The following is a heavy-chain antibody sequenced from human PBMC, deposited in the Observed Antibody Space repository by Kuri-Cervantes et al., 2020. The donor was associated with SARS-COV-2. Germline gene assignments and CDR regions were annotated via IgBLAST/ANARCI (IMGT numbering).Heavy chain of an antibody. J-gene: IGHJ6*02. CDR2: ISSTGSNI. D-gene: IGHD1-1*01. CDR1: GFTFTSYE. Sequence: GGSLRLSCAASGFTFTSYEMNWVRQAPGKGLEWVAYISSTGSNIYYADAVKGRFTISRDNSKNTLYLQMNSLRAEDTAVYYCAKGDNWNDAMDVWGQGTTVTVSS. CDR3: AKGDNWNDAMDV. V-gene: IGHV3-48*03.